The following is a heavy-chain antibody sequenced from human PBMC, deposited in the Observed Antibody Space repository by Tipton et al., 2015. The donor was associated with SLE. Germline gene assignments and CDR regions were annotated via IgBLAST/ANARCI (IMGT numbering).Heavy chain of an antibody. CDR1: GFTFSSYG. Sequence: SLRLSCAASGFTFSSYGMHWVRQAPGKGLEWVAFIRYDGSNKYYADSVKGRFTISRDNSKNKLYLQMNRLRAEDTAVYYCDPRGIVRATTPFDYGGXXXLVTVSS. D-gene: IGHD1-26*01. V-gene: IGHV3-30*02. J-gene: IGHJ4*01. CDR3: DPRGIVRATTPFDY. CDR2: IRYDGSNK.